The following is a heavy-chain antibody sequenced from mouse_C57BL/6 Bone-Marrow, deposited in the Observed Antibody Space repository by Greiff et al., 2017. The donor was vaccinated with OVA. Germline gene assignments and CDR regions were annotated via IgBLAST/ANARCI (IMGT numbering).Heavy chain of an antibody. Sequence: VQLQQSGAELVKPGASVKLSCKASGYTFTSYWMHWVKQRPGQGLEWIGMIHPNSGSTNYNEKFKSKTTLTVDKASSTAYMQLSSLTSEDSAVYYCARGSWDIDYWGQGTTLTVSS. CDR1: GYTFTSYW. CDR3: ARGSWDIDY. J-gene: IGHJ2*01. D-gene: IGHD4-1*01. V-gene: IGHV1-64*01. CDR2: IHPNSGST.